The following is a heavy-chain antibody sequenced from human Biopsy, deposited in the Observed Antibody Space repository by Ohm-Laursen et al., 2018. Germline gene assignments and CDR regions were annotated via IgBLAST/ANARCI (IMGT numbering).Heavy chain of an antibody. Sequence: LSLTCTVSGDSINSSYWSWIRQPPGKGLEWIGFISNSGNTNYNPSLKSRVTISVDTSKNQISLKLGSVTVADTAVFYCARRGSGGRSFDYWGQGSLVTVSS. D-gene: IGHD2-15*01. CDR1: GDSINSSY. J-gene: IGHJ4*02. V-gene: IGHV4-59*08. CDR2: ISNSGNT. CDR3: ARRGSGGRSFDY.